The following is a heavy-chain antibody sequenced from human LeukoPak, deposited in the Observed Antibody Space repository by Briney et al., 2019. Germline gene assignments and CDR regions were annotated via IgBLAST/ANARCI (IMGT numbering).Heavy chain of an antibody. CDR1: GFTFSSYW. CDR3: AKDRVGYYYDSSGYFTPLDY. V-gene: IGHV3-7*01. D-gene: IGHD3-22*01. Sequence: GGSLRLSCAASGFTFSSYWMSWVRQAPGKGLEWVANIKQDGSEKYYADSVKGRFTISRDNSKNTLYLQMNSLRAEDTAVYYCAKDRVGYYYDSSGYFTPLDYWGQGTLVTVSS. J-gene: IGHJ4*02. CDR2: IKQDGSEK.